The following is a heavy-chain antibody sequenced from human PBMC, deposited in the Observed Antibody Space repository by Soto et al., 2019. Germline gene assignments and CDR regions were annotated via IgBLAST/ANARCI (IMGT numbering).Heavy chain of an antibody. D-gene: IGHD3-3*01. CDR3: ARDSVRFLEHFSKDYFDY. J-gene: IGHJ4*02. CDR2: LWYDGSGE. V-gene: IGHV3-33*08. CDR1: GFTFSDYG. Sequence: QVHLVESGGGVVQPGGSLRLSCAGSGFTFSDYGMHWVRQAPGKGLEWVAVLWYDGSGEYYTDSVRGRCTISRVNSKNTLYLQMNNLRDEDTGVYYCARDSVRFLEHFSKDYFDYWGQGTRVTVSS.